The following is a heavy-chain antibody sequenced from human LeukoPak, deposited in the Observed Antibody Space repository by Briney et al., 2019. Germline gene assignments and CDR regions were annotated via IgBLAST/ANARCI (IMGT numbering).Heavy chain of an antibody. Sequence: GGSLRLSCAVSGFSFTNFWMSWVRQAPGRGLEWVANIHPEGNEKYHVESVKGRFTISRDNTKNLLFLQMNGLRVEDTAVYYCAKDRLEYGGGDAFDIWGQGTMVTVSS. V-gene: IGHV3-7*01. CDR1: GFSFTNFW. J-gene: IGHJ3*02. CDR2: IHPEGNEK. D-gene: IGHD4-23*01. CDR3: AKDRLEYGGGDAFDI.